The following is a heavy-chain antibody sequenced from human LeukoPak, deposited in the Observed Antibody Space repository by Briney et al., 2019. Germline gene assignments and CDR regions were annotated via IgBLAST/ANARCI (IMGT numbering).Heavy chain of an antibody. J-gene: IGHJ4*02. CDR3: AKELYSRPYGFPFDY. D-gene: IGHD3-10*01. CDR1: GFTFHDYA. Sequence: GGSLRLSCAASGFTFHDYAIHWVRQPPGKGLEWVSGISWNSGSIGYADTVKGRFTISRDNAKNSLFLQMTSLRAEDTALYYCAKELYSRPYGFPFDYWGQGSLVSVSS. V-gene: IGHV3-9*01. CDR2: ISWNSGSI.